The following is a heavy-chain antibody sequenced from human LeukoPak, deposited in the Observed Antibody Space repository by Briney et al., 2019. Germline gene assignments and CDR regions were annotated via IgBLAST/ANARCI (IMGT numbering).Heavy chain of an antibody. D-gene: IGHD2-2*01. CDR1: GFPVGDNY. V-gene: IGHV3-53*04. CDR2: IYNDGST. Sequence: GGSLRLSCAASGFPVGDNYMSWVRQAPGKGLEWISAIYNDGSTYYTDSVKGRFTISRHNSKNTLYLQMSSLTIEDTAVYYCARELRGYCSTASCPLESWGQGTLVTVSS. J-gene: IGHJ4*02. CDR3: ARELRGYCSTASCPLES.